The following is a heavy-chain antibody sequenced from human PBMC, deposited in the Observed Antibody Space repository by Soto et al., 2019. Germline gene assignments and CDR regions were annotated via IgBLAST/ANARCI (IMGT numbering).Heavy chain of an antibody. CDR1: GFTFSSYW. V-gene: IGHV3-7*03. CDR3: ARTLYDFWSGYYSMYYYGMDV. CDR2: IKQDGSEK. Sequence: PGGSLRLSCAASGFTFSSYWMSWVRQAPGKGLEWVANIKQDGSEKYYVDSVKGRFTISRDNAKNSLYLQMNSLRAEDTAVYYCARTLYDFWSGYYSMYYYGMDVWGQGTTVTVSS. J-gene: IGHJ6*02. D-gene: IGHD3-3*01.